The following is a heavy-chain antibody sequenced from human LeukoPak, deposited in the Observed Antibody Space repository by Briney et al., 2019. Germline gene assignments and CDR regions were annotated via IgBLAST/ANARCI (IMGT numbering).Heavy chain of an antibody. CDR2: IYYSGST. D-gene: IGHD6-13*01. V-gene: IGHV4-31*03. J-gene: IGHJ5*02. CDR1: GGSISSGGYY. Sequence: SETLSLTCTVSGGSISSGGYYWSWLRQHPGKGLEWIGYIYYSGSTYYNPSLKSRVTISVDTSKNQFSLKLSSVTAADTAVYYCARAFRHSSRWFDPWGQGTLVTVSS. CDR3: ARAFRHSSRWFDP.